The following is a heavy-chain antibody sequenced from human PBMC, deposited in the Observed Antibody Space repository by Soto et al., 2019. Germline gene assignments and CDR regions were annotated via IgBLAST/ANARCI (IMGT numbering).Heavy chain of an antibody. Sequence: EVRLVESGGGLVSPGGSLRLSCAASGFAFSSYGLNWVRQAPGRWLEWISYISDSGSSIYYVDTVKGRFTASRDNAKNAVYLQMNSLRAEDTAVYYCARDLGPDYSRGYWCQGTLVTVSS. D-gene: IGHD4-4*01. CDR3: ARDLGPDYSRGY. J-gene: IGHJ4*02. CDR2: ISDSGSSI. V-gene: IGHV3-48*03. CDR1: GFAFSSYG.